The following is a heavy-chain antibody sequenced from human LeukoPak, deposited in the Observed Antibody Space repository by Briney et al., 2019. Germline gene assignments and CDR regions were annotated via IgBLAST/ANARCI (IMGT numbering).Heavy chain of an antibody. V-gene: IGHV3-48*04. D-gene: IGHD1-1*01. Sequence: PGGSLRLSCATSGFIFSDFGMHWVRQAAGKGLEWIAYISSSSNTIYYADSVKGRFAVSRDNAKSSLYLQMTGLRVADTAFHYCARSLCNGTGCSLDPWGQGTLVSVSS. CDR1: GFIFSDFG. J-gene: IGHJ5*02. CDR2: ISSSSNTI. CDR3: ARSLCNGTGCSLDP.